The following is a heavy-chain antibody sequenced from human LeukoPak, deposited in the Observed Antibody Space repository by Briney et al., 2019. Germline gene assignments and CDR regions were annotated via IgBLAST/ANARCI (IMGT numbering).Heavy chain of an antibody. CDR3: ARDPNYYDSRDSSAFDI. CDR2: ISSSSSYI. Sequence: TGGSLRLSCAASGFTFSSYSMNWVRQAPGKGLEWVSSISSSSSYIYYADSVKGRFTISRDNAKNSPYLQMNSMRAEDTAVYYCARDPNYYDSRDSSAFDIWGQGTMVTVSS. CDR1: GFTFSSYS. D-gene: IGHD3-22*01. V-gene: IGHV3-21*01. J-gene: IGHJ3*02.